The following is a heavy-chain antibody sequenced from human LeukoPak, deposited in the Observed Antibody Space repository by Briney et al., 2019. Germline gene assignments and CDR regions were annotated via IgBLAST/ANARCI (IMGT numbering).Heavy chain of an antibody. Sequence: SETLSLTGAVYGGSFSGYYWSWIRQPPGKGLEWIGEINHSGSTNHNPSLKSRVTISVDTSKNQFSLKLSSVTAADTAVYYCARGTSHYDSSGYYRDFDYWGQGTLVTASS. D-gene: IGHD3-22*01. J-gene: IGHJ4*02. CDR2: INHSGST. CDR3: ARGTSHYDSSGYYRDFDY. CDR1: GGSFSGYY. V-gene: IGHV4-34*01.